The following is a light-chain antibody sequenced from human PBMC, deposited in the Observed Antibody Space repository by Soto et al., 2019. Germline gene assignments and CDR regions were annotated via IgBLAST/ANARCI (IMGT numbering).Light chain of an antibody. Sequence: QSVLTQPASVSGSPGQSITISCTGTSSDVGGYNYVSWYQQHPGKAPKLMICDVSNRPSGVSNRFSGSKSGNTASLTISGLQAEDEADHYCSSYTSSSTPGVFGTGTKVTVL. V-gene: IGLV2-14*01. J-gene: IGLJ1*01. CDR2: DVS. CDR1: SSDVGGYNY. CDR3: SSYTSSSTPGV.